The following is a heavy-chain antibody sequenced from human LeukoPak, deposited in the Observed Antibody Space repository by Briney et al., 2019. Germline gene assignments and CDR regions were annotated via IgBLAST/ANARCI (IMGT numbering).Heavy chain of an antibody. CDR2: ISSSGSTI. D-gene: IGHD3-22*01. CDR1: GFTFSSYS. V-gene: IGHV3-21*04. CDR3: ARGRYYDSSGYSDY. Sequence: GGSLRLSCAASGFTFSSYSMNWVRQAPGKGLEWVSSISSSGSTIYYADSVKGRFTISRDNAKNSLYLQMNSLRAEDTAVYYCARGRYYDSSGYSDYWGQGTLVTVSS. J-gene: IGHJ4*02.